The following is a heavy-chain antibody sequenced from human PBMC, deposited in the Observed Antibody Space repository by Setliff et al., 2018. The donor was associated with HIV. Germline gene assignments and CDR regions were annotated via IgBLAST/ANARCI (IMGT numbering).Heavy chain of an antibody. CDR2: TPNDGSYK. CDR1: NFTFSFYG. J-gene: IGHJ6*02. Sequence: GGSLRLSCAASNFTFSFYGMHWVRQAPGKGLEWVAFTPNDGSYKNYADSVKGRFTISRDNSKNTLYLQMDSLRAEDTAVYYCAKDRDYISSRLTHFYYFGLDVWGQGTTVTVSS. V-gene: IGHV3-30*02. D-gene: IGHD3-16*01. CDR3: AKDRDYISSRLTHFYYFGLDV.